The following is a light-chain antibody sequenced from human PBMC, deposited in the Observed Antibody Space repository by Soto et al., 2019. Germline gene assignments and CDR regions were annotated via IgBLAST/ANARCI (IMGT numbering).Light chain of an antibody. CDR2: AAS. Sequence: DIQMTQSPSSLSASVGDRVTITCRASQSISSYLNWYQQKPGKAPKLLIYAASSLQSGVPSRFSGCVSWTYFALTISSLQPEDFATYYCQQSYSTPRTFGQGTKVDIK. CDR1: QSISSY. V-gene: IGKV1-39*01. CDR3: QQSYSTPRT. J-gene: IGKJ1*01.